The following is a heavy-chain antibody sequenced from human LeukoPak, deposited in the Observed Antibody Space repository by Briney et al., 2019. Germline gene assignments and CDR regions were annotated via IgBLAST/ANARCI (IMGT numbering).Heavy chain of an antibody. J-gene: IGHJ5*02. CDR3: ARNEFPTGWFDP. V-gene: IGHV4-34*01. CDR1: GGSFSGYY. Sequence: SETLSLTCAVYGGSFSGYYWSWIRQPPGKGLEWIGEINHSGSTNYNPSLKSRVTISVDTSKNQFSLKLSSVTAADTAVYYCARNEFPTGWFDPWGQGTLVTVSS. D-gene: IGHD1-1*01. CDR2: INHSGST.